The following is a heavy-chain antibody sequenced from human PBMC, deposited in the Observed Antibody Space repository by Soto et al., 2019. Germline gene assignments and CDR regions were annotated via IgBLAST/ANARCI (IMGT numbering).Heavy chain of an antibody. CDR2: IYKSATT. J-gene: IGHJ5*01. D-gene: IGHD7-27*01. CDR1: GDSISNLDYF. Sequence: SETLSLTCSVSGDSISNLDYFWAWIRQPPGQALEYIGYIYKSATTYYNPSFESRVAISVDTSKSQFSLNVTSVTAADTAVYFCARGRYCLTGRCFPNWYDSWGQGALVTVSS. V-gene: IGHV4-30-4*01. CDR3: ARGRYCLTGRCFPNWYDS.